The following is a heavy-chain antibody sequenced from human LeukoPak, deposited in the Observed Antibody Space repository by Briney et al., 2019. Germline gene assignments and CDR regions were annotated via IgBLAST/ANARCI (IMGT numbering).Heavy chain of an antibody. Sequence: QPGRSLRLSCAASGFTFSSYAMHWVRQAPGKGLEWVAVISYDGSNKYYADSVKGRFTISRDSSRNTLSLQMNSLRTEDTAIYYCVRQDCNGGGCYLDHWGQGSLVTVSS. CDR1: GFTFSSYA. CDR2: ISYDGSNK. CDR3: VRQDCNGGGCYLDH. J-gene: IGHJ4*02. D-gene: IGHD2-15*01. V-gene: IGHV3-30*04.